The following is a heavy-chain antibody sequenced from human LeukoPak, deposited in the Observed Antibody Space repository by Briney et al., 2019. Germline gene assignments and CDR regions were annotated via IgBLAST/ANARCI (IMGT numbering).Heavy chain of an antibody. Sequence: ASVKVSCKASGYTFTSYAITWVRQAPGQGLEWLGWISAYNGNTNYAQRLQGRVTMTTDTSTSTAYMELRSLRSDDMAVYYCARDFRTGFDYWGQGTLVTVSS. CDR3: ARDFRTGFDY. CDR1: GYTFTSYA. CDR2: ISAYNGNT. J-gene: IGHJ4*02. V-gene: IGHV1-18*03. D-gene: IGHD7-27*01.